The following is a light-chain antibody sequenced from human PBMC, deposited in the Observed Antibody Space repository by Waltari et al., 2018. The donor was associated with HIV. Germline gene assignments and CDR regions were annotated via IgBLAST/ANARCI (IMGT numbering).Light chain of an antibody. Sequence: QSELTQPPSVSAAPGQRVTISCTGSSSNIGAGYEVHGYQQVPGRAPKVVIYGNSNRPSGVPDRFSGSKSGSSASLVITGLQSEDEADYYCQSYDSNLSGLFGGGTKVTVL. J-gene: IGLJ2*01. V-gene: IGLV1-40*01. CDR2: GNS. CDR3: QSYDSNLSGL. CDR1: SSNIGAGYE.